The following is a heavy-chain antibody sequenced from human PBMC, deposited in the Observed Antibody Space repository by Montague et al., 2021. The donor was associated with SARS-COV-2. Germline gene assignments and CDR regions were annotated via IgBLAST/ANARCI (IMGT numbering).Heavy chain of an antibody. V-gene: IGHV6-1*01. J-gene: IGHJ6*03. D-gene: IGHD6-19*01. CDR1: GDSVCGNSAA. CDR3: ARDDRGLRLVWNYYYYYMDV. CDR2: TYYRSKWYN. Sequence: CAISGDSVCGNSAAWNRDRQSPSIGLERLGGTYYRSKWYNDYAVSVKSRITINPDTSKNQFSLQLNSVTPEDTAVYYCARDDRGLRLVWNYYYYYMDVWGKGTTVTVSS.